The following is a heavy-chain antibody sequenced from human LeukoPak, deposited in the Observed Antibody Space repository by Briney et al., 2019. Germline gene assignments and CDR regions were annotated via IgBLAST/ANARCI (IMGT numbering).Heavy chain of an antibody. D-gene: IGHD1-7*01. J-gene: IGHJ4*02. CDR3: ARELYRYNWNSPLDY. Sequence: SVTVSCKASGGTFSSYAISWVRQAPGQGLEWMGGIIPIFGTANYAQKFQGRVTITVDESTSTAYMELSSLRAEDTAVYYCARELYRYNWNSPLDYWGQGTLVTVSS. CDR1: GGTFSSYA. V-gene: IGHV1-69*01. CDR2: IIPIFGTA.